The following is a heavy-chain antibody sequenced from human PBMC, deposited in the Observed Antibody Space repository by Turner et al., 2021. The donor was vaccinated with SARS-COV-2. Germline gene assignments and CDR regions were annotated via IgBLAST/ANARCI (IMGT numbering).Heavy chain of an antibody. D-gene: IGHD3-3*01. CDR2: INREGSFT. CDR1: GFPFSRYW. V-gene: IGHV3-74*01. J-gene: IGHJ3*02. Sequence: EVQLVESVGGFVQPGGSLRLSCAASGFPFSRYWMHWVRQAPGKGLVWVAHINREGSFTSYEDAVKGRFTSDREKDKNTRDLQMNRLRAEETDVYECARDQRDSVSGSGYGAFDIGGQGTMVTVSS. CDR3: ARDQRDSVSGSGYGAFDI.